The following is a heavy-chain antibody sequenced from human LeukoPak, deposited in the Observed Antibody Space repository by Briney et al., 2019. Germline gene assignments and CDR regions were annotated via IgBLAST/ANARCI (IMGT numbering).Heavy chain of an antibody. CDR2: FYTSGTP. V-gene: IGHV4-4*07. Sequence: SETLSLTCTVSGGSISSYYWNWIRQPAGKGLEWIGRFYTSGTPNYNPSLKSRVTILVDTSRNQFSLKLSSVTAADTALYYCARGGIPDYWGQGILVTVSA. J-gene: IGHJ4*02. CDR3: ARGGIPDY. D-gene: IGHD2-21*01. CDR1: GGSISSYY.